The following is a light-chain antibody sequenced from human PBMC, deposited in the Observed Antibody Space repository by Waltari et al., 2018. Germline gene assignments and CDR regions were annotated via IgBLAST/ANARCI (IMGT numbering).Light chain of an antibody. CDR1: SGHSSNV. V-gene: IGLV4-69*01. CDR3: QTGGHGTWV. CDR2: VNSDGSH. J-gene: IGLJ3*02. Sequence: QLVLTQSPSASASLGASVKTTCTLSSGHSSNVIAWLQQQPEKGPRYLIKVNSDGSHSKGDKIPDRFSGSSSGTEHYLTSSSLQSEDEADYYCQTGGHGTWVFGGGTKLTVL.